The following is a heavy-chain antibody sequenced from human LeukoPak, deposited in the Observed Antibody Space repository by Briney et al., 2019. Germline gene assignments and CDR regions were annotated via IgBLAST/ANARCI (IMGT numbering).Heavy chain of an antibody. Sequence: SETLSLTCSVSGGHIDSVYWNWIRQPPGKGLEWIGYIDNSGSTKYNPSLQSRITMSRDTSKKQFSLKLTSVTAADTAMYYCASGAGWLIDYRGQGTLVSVSS. V-gene: IGHV4-4*08. D-gene: IGHD6-19*01. CDR3: ASGAGWLIDY. CDR1: GGHIDSVY. J-gene: IGHJ4*02. CDR2: IDNSGST.